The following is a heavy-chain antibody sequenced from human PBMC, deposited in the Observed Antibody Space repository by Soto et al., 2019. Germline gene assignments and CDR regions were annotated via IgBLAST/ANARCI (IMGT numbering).Heavy chain of an antibody. CDR1: GFTFSKYW. D-gene: IGHD6-13*01. CDR2: IKPDGSEE. Sequence: EVQLVESGGGLVQPGGSLRLSCAASGFTFSKYWMTWVRQAPGKGLEGVANIKPDGSEEYYVDSVKGRFTISRDNARNALHLPMNSLRGEETAVHYCTGDLKHASGPWGQG. J-gene: IGHJ4*02. CDR3: TGDLKHASGP. V-gene: IGHV3-7*01.